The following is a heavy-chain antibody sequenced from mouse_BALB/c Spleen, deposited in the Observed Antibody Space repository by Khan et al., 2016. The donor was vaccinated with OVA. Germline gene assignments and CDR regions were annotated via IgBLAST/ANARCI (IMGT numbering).Heavy chain of an antibody. J-gene: IGHJ3*01. Sequence: QVRLQQSGAELVRPGSSVKISCKASGYAFSSYWMNWVKQRPGQGLEWIGQIYPGDGNTHYNGNFKGKATLTADKSSSTAYMQLNSLTSEDSAVYFWARLGYWLAYWGQGTLFTVSA. CDR1: GYAFSSYW. CDR2: IYPGDGNT. V-gene: IGHV1-80*01. D-gene: IGHD2-14*01. CDR3: ARLGYWLAY.